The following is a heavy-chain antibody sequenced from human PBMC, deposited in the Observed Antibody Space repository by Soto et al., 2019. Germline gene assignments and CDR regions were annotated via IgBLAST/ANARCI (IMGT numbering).Heavy chain of an antibody. CDR3: ARDLGYYDSSGRRSAFDI. D-gene: IGHD3-22*01. V-gene: IGHV3-21*01. J-gene: IGHJ3*02. CDR2: ISSSSSYI. CDR1: GFTFSSYS. Sequence: EVQLVKSGGGLLKSGGSLRLSCAASGFTFSSYSMNWVRQAPGKGLEWVSSISSSSSYIYYADSVKGRFTISRDNAKNSLYLQMNSLRAEDTAVYYCARDLGYYDSSGRRSAFDIWGQGTMVTVSS.